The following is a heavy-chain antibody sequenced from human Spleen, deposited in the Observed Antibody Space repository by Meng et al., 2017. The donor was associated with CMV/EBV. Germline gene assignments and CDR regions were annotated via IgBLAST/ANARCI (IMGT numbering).Heavy chain of an antibody. CDR2: IWYDGGNK. D-gene: IGHD6-13*01. Sequence: GESLKISCAASGFSFSDYNMHWVRQAPGKGLEWVAMIWYDGGNKYYADSVKGRFTVSSDNSKNTLYMHMNSLRAVDTAVYYCAKEARYSSSWYGALYDYWGQGTLVTVSS. CDR3: AKEARYSSSWYGALYDY. J-gene: IGHJ4*02. CDR1: GFSFSDYN. V-gene: IGHV3-33*03.